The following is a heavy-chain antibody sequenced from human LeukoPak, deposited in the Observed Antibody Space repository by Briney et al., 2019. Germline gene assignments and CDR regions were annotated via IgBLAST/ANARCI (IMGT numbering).Heavy chain of an antibody. D-gene: IGHD5-18*01. V-gene: IGHV1-69*05. CDR3: ARDEDTAMGY. CDR2: IIPIFGTA. Sequence: ASVKVSCXASGGTFSSYAISWVRQAPGQGLEWMGRIIPIFGTANYAQKFQGRVTITTDESTSTAYMELSSLRSEDTAVYYCARDEDTAMGYWGQGTLVTVSS. J-gene: IGHJ4*02. CDR1: GGTFSSYA.